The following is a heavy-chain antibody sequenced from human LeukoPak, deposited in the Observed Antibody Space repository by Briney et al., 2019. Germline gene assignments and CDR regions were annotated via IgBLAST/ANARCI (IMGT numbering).Heavy chain of an antibody. CDR3: ARGLGCGWPFDY. CDR1: GGSISSYY. Sequence: SETLSLTCTVSGGSISSYYWTWIRQPPGKGLEYIGYVYYNGSTNYNPSLKSRVTISVDTSKNQFSLKLTSITAADTAMYYCARGLGCGWPFDYWGQGTLVTVSS. CDR2: VYYNGST. J-gene: IGHJ4*02. D-gene: IGHD6-19*01. V-gene: IGHV4-59*01.